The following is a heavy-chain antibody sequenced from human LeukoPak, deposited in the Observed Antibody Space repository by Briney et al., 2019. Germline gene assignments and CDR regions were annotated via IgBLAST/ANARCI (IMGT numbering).Heavy chain of an antibody. J-gene: IGHJ4*02. D-gene: IGHD5-18*01. CDR1: EYTFTGYY. Sequence: ASVKVSCKASEYTFTGYYMHWVRQAPGQGLEWMGWINPSSGDTNYAQKFQGRVTMTRDTSISTAYMELSRLRSDDTAVYYCAKDLGYTYGCGWGQGTLVTVSS. CDR2: INPSSGDT. V-gene: IGHV1-2*02. CDR3: AKDLGYTYGCG.